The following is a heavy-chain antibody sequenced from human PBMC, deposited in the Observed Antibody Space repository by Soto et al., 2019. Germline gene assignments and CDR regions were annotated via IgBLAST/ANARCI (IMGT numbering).Heavy chain of an antibody. CDR2: IIPIFGTA. CDR1: GGTFSSYA. Sequence: GASVKVSCKASGGTFSSYAISWVRQAPGQGLEWMGGIIPIFGTANYAQKFQGRVTITADESTSTAYMELSSLRSEDTAVYYCARAPPMTTVVNTRIWYFDLWGRGTLVTSPQ. CDR3: ARAPPMTTVVNTRIWYFDL. V-gene: IGHV1-69*13. J-gene: IGHJ2*01. D-gene: IGHD4-17*01.